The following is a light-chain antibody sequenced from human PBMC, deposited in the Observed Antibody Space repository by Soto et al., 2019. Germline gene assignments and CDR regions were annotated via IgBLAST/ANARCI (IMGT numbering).Light chain of an antibody. J-gene: IGKJ4*01. CDR3: QQRSNWPLT. CDR1: QSVSSY. V-gene: IGKV3-11*01. CDR2: DAA. Sequence: EIVLTQSPATLSLSPGAGATLSCRASQSVSSYLAWYQQQPGQAPRLLIYDAANRATGIPARCSGSGSGTDFTPPISSLEPEDFAVYYCQQRSNWPLTFGGGTKVEIK.